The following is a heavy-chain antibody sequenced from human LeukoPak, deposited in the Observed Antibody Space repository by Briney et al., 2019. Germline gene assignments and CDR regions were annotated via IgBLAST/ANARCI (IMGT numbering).Heavy chain of an antibody. J-gene: IGHJ4*02. CDR2: ISWNSGSI. CDR1: GFTFGDYA. D-gene: IGHD3-22*01. Sequence: GGSLRLSCAASGFTFGDYAMHWVRQAPGKGLEWVSGISWNSGSIGYADSVKGRFTISRDNAKNSLYLQMNSLRAEDTALYYCAKDISLYYYDSSGYSNYFDYWGQGTLVTVSS. CDR3: AKDISLYYYDSSGYSNYFDY. V-gene: IGHV3-9*01.